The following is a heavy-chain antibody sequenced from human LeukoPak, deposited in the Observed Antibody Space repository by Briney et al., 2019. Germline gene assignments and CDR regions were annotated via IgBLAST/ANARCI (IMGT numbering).Heavy chain of an antibody. CDR3: ARGGPRRLGELSLYGRFYFDY. Sequence: SETLSLTCAVYGGSFSGYYWSWIRQPPGKGLEWIGEINHSGSTNYNPSLKSRVTISVDTSKNQFSLKLSSVTAADTAVYYCARGGPRRLGELSLYGRFYFDYWGQGTLVTVSS. CDR2: INHSGST. CDR1: GGSFSGYY. J-gene: IGHJ4*02. V-gene: IGHV4-34*01. D-gene: IGHD3-16*02.